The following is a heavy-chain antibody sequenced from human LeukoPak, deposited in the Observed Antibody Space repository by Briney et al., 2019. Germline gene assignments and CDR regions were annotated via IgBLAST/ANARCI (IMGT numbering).Heavy chain of an antibody. Sequence: GSLRLSCTASGFTFGDYAMSWIRQPPGKGLEWIGEINHSGSTNYNPSLKSRVTISVDTSKNQFSLKLSSVTAADTAVYYCARLVGGNDYWGQGTLVTVSS. CDR3: ARLVGGNDY. V-gene: IGHV4-34*01. J-gene: IGHJ4*02. CDR1: GFTFGDYA. CDR2: INHSGST. D-gene: IGHD4-23*01.